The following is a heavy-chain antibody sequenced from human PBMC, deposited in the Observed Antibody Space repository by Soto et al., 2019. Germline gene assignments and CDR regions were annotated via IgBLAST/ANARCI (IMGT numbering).Heavy chain of an antibody. D-gene: IGHD3-16*02. J-gene: IGHJ3*02. V-gene: IGHV2-5*02. CDR2: IYWDDDK. CDR3: VHSNPDDYIWGSYRADVFDI. CDR1: GFSLSTSGVG. Sequence: QITLKESGPTLVKPTQTLTLTCTFSGFSLSTSGVGVGWIRQPPGKALEWLALIYWDDDKRYSPSLKSRLTITKDTCNIQVVLTMTNMDPVDTATYYCVHSNPDDYIWGSYRADVFDIWGQGTMVTVSS.